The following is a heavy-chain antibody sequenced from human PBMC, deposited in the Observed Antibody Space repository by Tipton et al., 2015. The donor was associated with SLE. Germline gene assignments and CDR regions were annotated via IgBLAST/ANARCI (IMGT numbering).Heavy chain of an antibody. D-gene: IGHD6-13*01. CDR1: GGSFSGYY. V-gene: IGHV4-59*07. CDR2: RYYSANT. Sequence: TLSLTCAVYGGSFSGYYWSWIRQPPGKGLEWIGYRYYSANTNYNAPLKSRVTISVDTSKNQFSLKLSSVTAADTAVYYCATNIAAAGSYWYFDLWGRGTLVTVSS. J-gene: IGHJ2*01. CDR3: ATNIAAAGSYWYFDL.